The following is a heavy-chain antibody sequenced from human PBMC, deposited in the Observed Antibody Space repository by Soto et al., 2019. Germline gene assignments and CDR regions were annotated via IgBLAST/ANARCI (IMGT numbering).Heavy chain of an antibody. CDR2: IYYRGST. D-gene: IGHD3-10*01. CDR1: GGSISSGDYY. Sequence: QVQLQESGPGLVKPSQTLSLTCTVSGGSISSGDYYWSWIRQPPGKGLEWIGYIYYRGSTYYNPSLESRVTISVDTSKNQFSRKLSSVTAAGTAVYYCARAQGSGFLVSWGQGTLVTVSS. CDR3: ARAQGSGFLVS. J-gene: IGHJ4*02. V-gene: IGHV4-30-4*01.